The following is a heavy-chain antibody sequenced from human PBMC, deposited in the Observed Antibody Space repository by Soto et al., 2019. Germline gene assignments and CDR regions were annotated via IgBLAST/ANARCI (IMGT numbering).Heavy chain of an antibody. CDR2: INAYGGST. CDR1: GYTFTSYG. J-gene: IGHJ4*02. D-gene: IGHD6-13*01. V-gene: IGHV1-18*01. CDR3: ARDLAAADY. Sequence: GASVKVSCKASGYTFTSYGISWVRQAPGQGLEWMGWINAYGGSTNYAQKLQGRVTMARDTSTSTVYMDLSSLRSDDTAVYYCARDLAAADYWGQGTLVTVSS.